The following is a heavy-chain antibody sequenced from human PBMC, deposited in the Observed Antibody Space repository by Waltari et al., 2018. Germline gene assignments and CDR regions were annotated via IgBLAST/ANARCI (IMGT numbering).Heavy chain of an antibody. CDR2: ISYDGSNK. Sequence: QVQLVESGGGVVQPGRSLRLSCAASGFTFSSYAMHWVRQAPGKGLEWVAVISYDGSNKYYADSVKGRFTISRDNSKNTLYLQMNSLRAEDTAVYYCARVRLERVRYFDWLLFYWGQGTLVTVSS. D-gene: IGHD3-9*01. V-gene: IGHV3-30-3*01. CDR3: ARVRLERVRYFDWLLFY. J-gene: IGHJ4*02. CDR1: GFTFSSYA.